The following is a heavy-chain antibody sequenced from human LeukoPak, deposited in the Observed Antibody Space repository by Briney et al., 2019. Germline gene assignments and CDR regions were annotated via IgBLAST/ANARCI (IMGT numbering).Heavy chain of an antibody. J-gene: IGHJ3*02. D-gene: IGHD1-26*01. V-gene: IGHV4-59*01. Sequence: SETLSLTCSVSGGSISGSYWSWIRQPPGKGLEWLGYIYYTGSTNYNPSLKSRVTMSVDTSRNQFSLKLTSVIAADTAVYYCARSREDAFDIWGQGTMVTVSS. CDR1: GGSISGSY. CDR3: ARSREDAFDI. CDR2: IYYTGST.